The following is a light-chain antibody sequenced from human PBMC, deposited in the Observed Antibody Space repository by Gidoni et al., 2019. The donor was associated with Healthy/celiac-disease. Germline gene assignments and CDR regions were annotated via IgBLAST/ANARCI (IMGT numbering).Light chain of an antibody. CDR3: AAWDDSLNGRVV. Sequence: QSVLTQPPSASGPPGPRVTISCSGSSSNIGRNTVNWYQQSPGTAPKLLIYSNNQRPSGVPDRFSGSKSGTSASLAISGLQSEDEADYYCAAWDDSLNGRVVFGGGTKLTVL. CDR2: SNN. V-gene: IGLV1-44*01. CDR1: SSNIGRNT. J-gene: IGLJ2*01.